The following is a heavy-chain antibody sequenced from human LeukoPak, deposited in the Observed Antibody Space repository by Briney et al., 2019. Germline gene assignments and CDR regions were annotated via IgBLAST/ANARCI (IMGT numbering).Heavy chain of an antibody. CDR2: ISSSSSYI. D-gene: IGHD3/OR15-3a*01. CDR3: ARHRGTWLVDP. J-gene: IGHJ5*02. CDR1: GFTFSSYS. Sequence: PGGSLRLSCAASGFTFSSYSMNWVRQAPGKGLEWVSSISSSSSYIYYADSVKGRFTISRDNAKNSLYLQMNSLGAEDTAVYYCARHRGTWLVDPWGQGTLVTVSS. V-gene: IGHV3-21*01.